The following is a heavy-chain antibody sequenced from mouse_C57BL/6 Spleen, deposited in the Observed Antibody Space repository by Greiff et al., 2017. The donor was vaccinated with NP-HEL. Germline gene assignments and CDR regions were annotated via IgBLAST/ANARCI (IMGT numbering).Heavy chain of an antibody. CDR1: GFSFNTYA. D-gene: IGHD2-2*01. J-gene: IGHJ4*01. CDR2: IRSKSNNYAT. Sequence: EVKVEESGGGLVQPKGSLKLSCAASGFSFNTYAMNWVRQAPGKGLEWVARIRSKSNNYATYYADSVKDRFTISRDDSESMLYLQMNNLKTEDTAMYYCVRRGDGYDGAMDYWGQGTSVTVSS. CDR3: VRRGDGYDGAMDY. V-gene: IGHV10-1*01.